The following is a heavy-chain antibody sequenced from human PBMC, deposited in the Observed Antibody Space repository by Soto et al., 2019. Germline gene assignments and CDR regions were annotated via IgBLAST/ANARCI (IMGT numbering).Heavy chain of an antibody. D-gene: IGHD3-22*01. V-gene: IGHV3-21*01. CDR2: ISSRSRSI. CDR1: GFTFSSYS. J-gene: IGHJ6*02. CDR3: ARFYYDSSGYLPSPYYYYYGMDV. Sequence: GGSLRLSCAASGFTFSSYSMHWVRQAPGKGLEWVSSISSRSRSIYYADSQKGRFTISRDNTKNSLYLQMNSLRAEDTAVYYCARFYYDSSGYLPSPYYYYYGMDVWGQGTTVTVSS.